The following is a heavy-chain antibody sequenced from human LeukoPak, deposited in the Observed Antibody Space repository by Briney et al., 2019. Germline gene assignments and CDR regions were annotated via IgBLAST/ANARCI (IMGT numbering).Heavy chain of an antibody. Sequence: SQTLSLTCAVSGYSISSGYYWGWIRQPPGKGLEWVGRLLHSGSTYYNPSLKSRVTISVDTSKNQFSLQLSSVTAADTAVYYCARYRGEAVVGPPGYWGQGTLVTVSS. CDR3: ARYRGEAVVGPPGY. CDR1: GYSISSGYY. J-gene: IGHJ4*02. CDR2: LLHSGST. D-gene: IGHD6-19*01. V-gene: IGHV4-38-2*01.